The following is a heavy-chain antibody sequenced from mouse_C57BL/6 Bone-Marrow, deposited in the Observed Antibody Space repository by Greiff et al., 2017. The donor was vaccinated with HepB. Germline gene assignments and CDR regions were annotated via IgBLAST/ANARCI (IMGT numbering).Heavy chain of an antibody. CDR1: GYTFTSYW. V-gene: IGHV1-55*01. J-gene: IGHJ2*01. CDR3: ARRGYSNLRH. D-gene: IGHD2-5*01. CDR2: IYPGSGST. Sequence: QVQLKQPGAELVKPGASVKMSCKASGYTFTSYWITWVKQRPGQGLEWIGDIYPGSGSTNYNEKFKSKATLTVDTSSSTAYMQLSSLTSEDSAVYYCARRGYSNLRHWGQGTTLTVSS.